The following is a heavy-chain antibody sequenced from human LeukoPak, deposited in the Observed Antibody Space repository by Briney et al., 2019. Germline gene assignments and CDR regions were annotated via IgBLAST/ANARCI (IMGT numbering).Heavy chain of an antibody. CDR3: ARTIFGVVITEGYFDY. Sequence: PSETLSLTCAVYGGSFSGYYWSWIRQPPGKGLEWIGEINHSGSTNYNPSLKSRVTISVDTSKNQFSLKLSSVTAADTAVYYCARTIFGVVITEGYFDYWGQGTLVTVSS. CDR2: INHSGST. V-gene: IGHV4-34*01. D-gene: IGHD3-3*01. CDR1: GGSFSGYY. J-gene: IGHJ4*02.